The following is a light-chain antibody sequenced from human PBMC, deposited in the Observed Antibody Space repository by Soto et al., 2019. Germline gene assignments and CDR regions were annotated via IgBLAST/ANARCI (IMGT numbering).Light chain of an antibody. J-gene: IGKJ1*01. V-gene: IGKV3-20*01. CDR2: GAS. CDR1: QSVRSSY. CDR3: QQYGSTPRT. Sequence: EIVLTQSPGTLSLTPGGRATLNCRASQSVRSSYLAWYQQQPGQAPRLLIHGASRRATGIPDRFSGSGSGTDFTLTISRLEPEDFAVYYCQQYGSTPRTFGQGTKVDNK.